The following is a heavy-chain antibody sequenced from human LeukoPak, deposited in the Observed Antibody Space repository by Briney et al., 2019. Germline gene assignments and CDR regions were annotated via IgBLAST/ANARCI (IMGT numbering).Heavy chain of an antibody. CDR2: IYHSGST. CDR3: ARKDSSSWYWYFDL. Sequence: SGTLSLTCAVSGGSISSSNWWSWVRQPPGKGLEWIGEIYHSGSTNYNPFLKSRVTISVDKSKNQFSLKLSSVTAADTAVYYCARKDSSSWYWYFDLWGRGTLVTVSS. CDR1: GGSISSSNW. D-gene: IGHD6-13*01. V-gene: IGHV4-4*02. J-gene: IGHJ2*01.